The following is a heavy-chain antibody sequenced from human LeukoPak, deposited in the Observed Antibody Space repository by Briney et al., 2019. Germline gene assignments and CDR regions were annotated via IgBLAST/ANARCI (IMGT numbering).Heavy chain of an antibody. CDR3: ARFQRHTGFDY. Sequence: ASVKVSRKASGYTFTNYAMNWVRQAPGQGLEWMGWINTNTGNPTYAQGFTGRFVFSLDTSVSTAYLQISSLKAEDTAFYYCARFQRHTGFDYWGQGTLVTVSS. CDR1: GYTFTNYA. V-gene: IGHV7-4-1*02. D-gene: IGHD2-2*01. J-gene: IGHJ4*02. CDR2: INTNTGNP.